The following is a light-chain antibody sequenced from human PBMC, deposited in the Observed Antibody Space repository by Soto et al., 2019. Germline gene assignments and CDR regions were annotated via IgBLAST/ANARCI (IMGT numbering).Light chain of an antibody. CDR3: QQRINWPLT. J-gene: IGKJ4*01. CDR1: QSVSTY. V-gene: IGKV3-11*01. Sequence: EIVLTQSPATLSLSPWERATLSCRASQSVSTYLAWYQQKPGQAPRLLIYDAVNRATGIPARFSGSGSGTDFTLIIDSLEPEDFAVYYCQQRINWPLTFGGGTKVDI. CDR2: DAV.